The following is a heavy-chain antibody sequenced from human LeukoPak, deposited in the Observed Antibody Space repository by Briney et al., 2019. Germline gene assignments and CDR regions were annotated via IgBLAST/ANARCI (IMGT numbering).Heavy chain of an antibody. CDR1: EFSVGSNY. Sequence: PGGSLRLSCAASEFSVGSNYMTWVRQAPGKGLEWVSLIYSGGSTYYADSVKGRFTISRDNSKNTLYLQMNSLRAEDTAVYYCARETGLGAGAFDIWGQGTMVTVSS. V-gene: IGHV3-66*01. CDR2: IYSGGST. D-gene: IGHD6-25*01. J-gene: IGHJ3*02. CDR3: ARETGLGAGAFDI.